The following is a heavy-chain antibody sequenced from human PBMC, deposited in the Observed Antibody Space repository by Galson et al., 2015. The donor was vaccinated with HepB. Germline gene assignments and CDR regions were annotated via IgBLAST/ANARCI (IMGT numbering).Heavy chain of an antibody. Sequence: SLRLSCAASGFTFSSYGMHWVRQAPGKGLEWVAVIWYDGSNKYYADSVKGRFTISRDNSKNTLYLQMNSLRAEDTAVYYCAREGWTPQRSGDGYYYMDVWGKGTTVTVSS. CDR2: IWYDGSNK. V-gene: IGHV3-33*01. D-gene: IGHD3-3*01. J-gene: IGHJ6*03. CDR3: AREGWTPQRSGDGYYYMDV. CDR1: GFTFSSYG.